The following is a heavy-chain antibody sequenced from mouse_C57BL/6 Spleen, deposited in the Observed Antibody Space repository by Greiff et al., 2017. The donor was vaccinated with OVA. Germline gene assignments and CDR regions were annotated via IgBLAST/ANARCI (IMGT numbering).Heavy chain of an antibody. D-gene: IGHD1-2*01. J-gene: IGHJ4*01. CDR2: IYPGDGDT. V-gene: IGHV1-80*01. Sequence: VKLVESGAELVKPGASVKISCKASGYAFSSYWMNWVKQRPGKGLEWIGQIYPGDGDTNYNGKFKGKATLTADKSSSTAYMQLSSLTSEDSAVYFCAREGPFHLDYWGQGTSVTVSS. CDR1: GYAFSSYW. CDR3: AREGPFHLDY.